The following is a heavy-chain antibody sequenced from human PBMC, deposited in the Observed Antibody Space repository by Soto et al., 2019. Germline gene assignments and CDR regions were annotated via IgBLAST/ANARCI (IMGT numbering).Heavy chain of an antibody. CDR1: GYSFTSQC. CDR2: IHPGDSDT. V-gene: IGHV5-51*01. D-gene: IGHD3-22*01. Sequence: PGESVTISCNVSGYSFTSQCIAWVPQMPGKGLEWMGIIHPGDSDTRYSPSFQCQVTMSVDKSISTAYLQWSSLKASDTAMYYCARPDSTGYYVSWGQGTLVTVSS. J-gene: IGHJ4*02. CDR3: ARPDSTGYYVS.